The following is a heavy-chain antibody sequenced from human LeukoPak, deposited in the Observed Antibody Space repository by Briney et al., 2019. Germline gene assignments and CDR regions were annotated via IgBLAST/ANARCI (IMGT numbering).Heavy chain of an antibody. J-gene: IGHJ4*02. CDR3: ARGQYYDILTGYAY. V-gene: IGHV4-39*07. CDR1: GGSIISSNHY. D-gene: IGHD3-9*01. Sequence: SETLSLTCTVSGGSIISSNHYWGWTRQPPGKGLEWFGSISYSGGTAYNPSLRSRVTISVDTSKNQFSLKLSSVTAADTAVYYCARGQYYDILTGYAYWGQGTLVTVSS. CDR2: ISYSGGT.